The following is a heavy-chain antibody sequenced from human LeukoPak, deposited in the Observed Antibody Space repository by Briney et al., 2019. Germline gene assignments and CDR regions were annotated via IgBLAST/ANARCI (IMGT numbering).Heavy chain of an antibody. CDR1: GYTFTSYA. J-gene: IGHJ4*02. CDR2: INTDTGNP. Sequence: RASVKVSCKASGYTFTSYAMNWVRQALGQGLEWLGWINTDTGNPTYAQGFTGRFVFSLDTSVSTAYLQISSLKAEDTAVYYCARDLAHYDFLTAWGYWGQGTLVTVSS. CDR3: ARDLAHYDFLTAWGY. D-gene: IGHD3-9*01. V-gene: IGHV7-4-1*02.